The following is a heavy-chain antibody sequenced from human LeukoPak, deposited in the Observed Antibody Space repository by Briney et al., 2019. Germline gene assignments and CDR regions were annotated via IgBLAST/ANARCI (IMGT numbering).Heavy chain of an antibody. CDR1: GYTFTSYA. CDR2: INAGNGNT. CDR3: ARVGYSYGPFDY. J-gene: IGHJ4*02. V-gene: IGHV1-3*01. Sequence: VVSVKVSCTASGYTFTSYAMHWVRQAPGQRLEWMGWINAGNGNTKYSQKFQGRVTITRDTSASTAYMELSSLRSEDTAVYYCARVGYSYGPFDYWGQGTLVTVSS. D-gene: IGHD5-18*01.